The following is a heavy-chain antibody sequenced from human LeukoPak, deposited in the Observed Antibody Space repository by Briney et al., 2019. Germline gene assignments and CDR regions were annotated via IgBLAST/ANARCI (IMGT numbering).Heavy chain of an antibody. CDR2: IWYDGSNK. Sequence: GRSLILSCAASGFTFSSYGMHWVRQAPGKGLEWVAVIWYDGSNKYYADSVQGRFTISRDNSKNTLYLQMNSLRAEDTAVYYCARDSYGFDYWGQGTLVTVSS. CDR3: ARDSYGFDY. J-gene: IGHJ4*02. V-gene: IGHV3-33*01. CDR1: GFTFSSYG. D-gene: IGHD4-17*01.